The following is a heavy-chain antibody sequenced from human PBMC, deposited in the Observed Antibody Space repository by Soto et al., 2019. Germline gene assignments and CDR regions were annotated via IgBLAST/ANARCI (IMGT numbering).Heavy chain of an antibody. CDR1: GYTFTNYD. V-gene: IGHV1-8*01. Sequence: ASVKVSCKASGYTFTNYDITWVRQAAGQGLEWVGWVNPNSGYTAYAQKFVGRVTMTRNTPLRTAYMELSSLTSGDTAVYYCARXXXXXXXXXWGQGTLVTVS. J-gene: IGHJ4*02. CDR2: VNPNSGYT. CDR3: ARXXXXXXXXX.